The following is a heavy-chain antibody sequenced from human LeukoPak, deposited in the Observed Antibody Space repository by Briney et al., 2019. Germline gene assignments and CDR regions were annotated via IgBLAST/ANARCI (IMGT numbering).Heavy chain of an antibody. J-gene: IGHJ4*02. CDR3: AAGGSGYYSFDY. CDR1: GGSISSGDYY. D-gene: IGHD3-22*01. V-gene: IGHV4-30-4*08. Sequence: PSQTLSLTCTVSGGSISSGDYYWSWIRQPPGKGLEWIGYIYYSGSTYYNPSLKSRVNISVDTSKNQFSLKLSSVTAADTAVYYCAAGGSGYYSFDYWGQGTLVTVSS. CDR2: IYYSGST.